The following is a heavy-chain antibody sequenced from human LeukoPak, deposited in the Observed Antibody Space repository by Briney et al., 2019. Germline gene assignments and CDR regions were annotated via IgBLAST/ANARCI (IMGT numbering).Heavy chain of an antibody. CDR2: IYTSGST. CDR1: GGSISSYY. CDR3: ARGYCSSTSCKQYYYYYMDV. Sequence: SETLSLTXTVSGGSISSYYWSWIRQPAGKGLEWIGRIYTSGSTNYNPSLKSRVTMSVDTSKNQFSLKLSSVTAADTAVYYCARGYCSSTSCKQYYYYYMDVWGKGTTVTVSS. V-gene: IGHV4-4*07. J-gene: IGHJ6*03. D-gene: IGHD2-2*01.